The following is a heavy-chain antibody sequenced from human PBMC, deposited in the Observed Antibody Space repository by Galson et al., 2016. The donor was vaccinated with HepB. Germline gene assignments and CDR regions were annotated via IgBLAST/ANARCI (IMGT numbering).Heavy chain of an antibody. J-gene: IGHJ4*02. CDR1: GYTFTDYY. D-gene: IGHD6-13*01. Sequence: SVKVSCKASGYTFTDYYIHWVRQAPGQGLXXXGWINPNRGGTNSAQKLHGRLTMTRDTSVSTAHRELTRLRSDNTAVYYCARVVSSGWSYSYLDYWGQGTLVTVSS. CDR3: ARVVSSGWSYSYLDY. V-gene: IGHV1-2*02. CDR2: INPNRGGT.